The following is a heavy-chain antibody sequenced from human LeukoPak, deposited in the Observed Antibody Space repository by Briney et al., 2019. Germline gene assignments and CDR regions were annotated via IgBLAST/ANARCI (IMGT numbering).Heavy chain of an antibody. CDR1: GYSFTNYW. D-gene: IGHD3-10*01. CDR2: IDPSDSYT. Sequence: GESLKISCKGSGYSFTNYWINWVRQMPGKGLEWMGTIDPSDSYTNYSPSFQGHVTISGDKSISTAYLQWSSLKASDTAMYYCARQTYGSGSYSDYWGQGTLVTVSS. V-gene: IGHV5-10-1*01. CDR3: ARQTYGSGSYSDY. J-gene: IGHJ4*02.